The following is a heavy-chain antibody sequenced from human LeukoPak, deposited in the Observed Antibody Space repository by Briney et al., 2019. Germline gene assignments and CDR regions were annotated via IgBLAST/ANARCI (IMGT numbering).Heavy chain of an antibody. CDR3: ARGRGSYRYEVFDY. V-gene: IGHV3-48*04. CDR1: GFTFITYS. Sequence: GGSLRLSCAASGFTFITYSMNWVRQAPGKGLEWVSYISGSSSTIYYADSVKGRFTISRDNAENSLYLQMNSLRAEDTAVYYCARGRGSYRYEVFDYWGQGTLVTVSS. CDR2: ISGSSSTI. D-gene: IGHD3-16*02. J-gene: IGHJ4*02.